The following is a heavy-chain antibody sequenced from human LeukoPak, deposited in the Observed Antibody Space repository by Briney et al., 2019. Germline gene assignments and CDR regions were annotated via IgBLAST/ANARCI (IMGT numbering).Heavy chain of an antibody. D-gene: IGHD1-1*01. V-gene: IGHV3-9*01. CDR1: GFSFDDYP. CDR3: TTLWTGDY. J-gene: IGHJ4*02. Sequence: GGSLRLSCAASGFSFDDYPMYWVRQVPGKGLEWVSGITWNSGGIGYADSVKGRFTISRDNAKNSLYLQMNSLTTEDTAFCYCTTLWTGDYWGQGTLVTVSS. CDR2: ITWNSGGI.